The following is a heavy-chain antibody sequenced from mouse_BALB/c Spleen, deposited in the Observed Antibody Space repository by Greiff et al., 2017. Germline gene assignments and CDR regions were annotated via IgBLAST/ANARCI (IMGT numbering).Heavy chain of an antibody. V-gene: IGHV1-9*01. Sequence: VQRVESGAELMKPGASVKISCKATGYTFSSYWIEWVKQRPGHGLEWIGEILPGSGSTNYNEKFKGKATFTADTSSNTAYMQLSSLTSEDSAVYYCARRAYGNPFDYWGQGTTLTVSS. J-gene: IGHJ2*01. CDR3: ARRAYGNPFDY. CDR1: GYTFSSYW. CDR2: ILPGSGST. D-gene: IGHD1-2*01.